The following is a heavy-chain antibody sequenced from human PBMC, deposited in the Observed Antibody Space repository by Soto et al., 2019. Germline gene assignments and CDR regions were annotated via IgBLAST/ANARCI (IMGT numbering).Heavy chain of an antibody. V-gene: IGHV3-23*01. CDR1: GFTFSSYA. D-gene: IGHD3-3*01. CDR2: ISGSGGST. J-gene: IGHJ4*02. CDR3: AKAPQRYDFWSGYYHFDY. Sequence: GGSLRLSCAASGFTFSSYAMSWVRQAPGKGLEWVSAISGSGGSTYYADSVKGRFTISRDNSKNTLYLHMNSLRAEDTAVYYCAKAPQRYDFWSGYYHFDYWGQGTLVTVSS.